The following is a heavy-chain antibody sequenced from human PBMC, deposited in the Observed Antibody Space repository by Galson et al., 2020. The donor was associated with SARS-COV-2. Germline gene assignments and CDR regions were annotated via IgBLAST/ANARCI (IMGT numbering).Heavy chain of an antibody. CDR3: ATSFYSSRNYLEYFDS. CDR2: ISGSGFST. J-gene: IGHJ4*02. D-gene: IGHD3-10*01. CDR1: GFTFSSYA. V-gene: IGHV3-23*01. Sequence: GGSLRLSCAASGFTFSSYAMNWVRQAPGKGLEWISTISGSGFSTYYAGSVKGRFTFSRDNSKNTLYLQMNTLRADDTAVYYCATSFYSSRNYLEYFDSWGQGTLVTVSS.